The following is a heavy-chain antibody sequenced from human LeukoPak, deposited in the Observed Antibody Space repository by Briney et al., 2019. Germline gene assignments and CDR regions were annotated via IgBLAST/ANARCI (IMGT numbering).Heavy chain of an antibody. J-gene: IGHJ4*02. V-gene: IGHV4-34*01. D-gene: IGHD3-9*01. CDR1: GGSFSGYY. CDR2: INHSGST. Sequence: KPSETLSLTCAVYGGSFSGYYWSWIRQPPGKGLEWIGEINHSGSTNYNPSLKSRVTISVDTSKNQFSLKLSSVTAADTAVYYCARVGYDILTGYRRWGQGTLVTVSS. CDR3: ARVGYDILTGYRR.